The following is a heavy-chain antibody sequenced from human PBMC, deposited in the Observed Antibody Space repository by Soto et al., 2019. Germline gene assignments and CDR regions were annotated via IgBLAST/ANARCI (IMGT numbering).Heavy chain of an antibody. Sequence: QVQLVQSGAEVKKPGSSVKVSCQASGGTFSTYTFTWVRQAPGQGLEWMGRFIPMLGVADYTQRFQGRVTMTADKSTNTDYMEVSSLRSEDTAVYYCASEREYSDSSGYYSYYFDYWGQGTLVTVSS. CDR1: GGTFSTYT. J-gene: IGHJ4*02. CDR3: ASEREYSDSSGYYSYYFDY. D-gene: IGHD3-22*01. CDR2: FIPMLGVA. V-gene: IGHV1-69*02.